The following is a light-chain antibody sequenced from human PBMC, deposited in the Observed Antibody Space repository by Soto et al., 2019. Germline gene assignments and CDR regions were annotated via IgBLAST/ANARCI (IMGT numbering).Light chain of an antibody. V-gene: IGKV3-15*01. Sequence: EIVMTQSPATLSVSPGERATLSCRASQSVSSNLVWYQQKRGQAPRLLIYGASTRATGIPARFSGSGSGTEFTLTISSLQSGDFAVYYCQQYNNWPPTFGQGNKLEIK. CDR2: GAS. CDR1: QSVSSN. CDR3: QQYNNWPPT. J-gene: IGKJ2*01.